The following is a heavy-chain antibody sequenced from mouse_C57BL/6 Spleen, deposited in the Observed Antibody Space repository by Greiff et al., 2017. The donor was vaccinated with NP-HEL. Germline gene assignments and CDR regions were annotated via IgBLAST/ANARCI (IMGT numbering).Heavy chain of an antibody. CDR2: INPSTGGT. J-gene: IGHJ2*01. CDR3: ARIYYGNYVFDY. V-gene: IGHV1-42*01. D-gene: IGHD2-1*01. CDR1: GYSFTGYY. Sequence: VQLQQSGPELVKPGASVKISCKASGYSFTGYYMNWVKQSPEKSLEWIGEINPSTGGTTYIQKFKAKATLTVDKSSSTAYMQLKSLTSEDSAVYYCARIYYGNYVFDYWGQGTTLTVSS.